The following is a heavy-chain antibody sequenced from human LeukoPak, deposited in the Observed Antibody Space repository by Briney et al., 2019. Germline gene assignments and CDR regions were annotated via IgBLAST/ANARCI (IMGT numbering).Heavy chain of an antibody. CDR1: GFTFRSYS. D-gene: IGHD4-11*01. V-gene: IGHV3-48*01. Sequence: PGGSLRVSCAVSGFTFRSYSMNWVRQAPGKGLEWASYISSSSTTIYYADSVKGRFTVPRDNAKNSLYLQMNNLKVEDTAVYYCARAMTTEANDYWGQGTLVTVSS. CDR2: ISSSSTTI. CDR3: ARAMTTEANDY. J-gene: IGHJ4*02.